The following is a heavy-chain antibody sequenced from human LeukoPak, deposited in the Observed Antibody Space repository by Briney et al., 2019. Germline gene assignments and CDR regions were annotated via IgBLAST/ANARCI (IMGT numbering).Heavy chain of an antibody. J-gene: IGHJ4*02. CDR3: ARVGSGSYYNLFDY. CDR2: IYDSEST. Sequence: TLSLTCTVSGGSISSGGYYWSWIRQHPGKGLEWIRYIYDSESTYYNPSLKRGVTILVGTSKNHFSLKLSSVTAADTAVYYCARVGSGSYYNLFDYWGQGTLVTVSS. CDR1: GGSISSGGYY. D-gene: IGHD3-10*01. V-gene: IGHV4-31*03.